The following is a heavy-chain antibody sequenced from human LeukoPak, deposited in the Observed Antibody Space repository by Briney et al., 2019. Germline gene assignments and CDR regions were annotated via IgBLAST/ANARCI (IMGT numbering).Heavy chain of an antibody. CDR3: AREVAVAGVDLDY. CDR1: GFTFSSYN. V-gene: IGHV3-48*04. CDR2: ISSSSSTI. Sequence: GGSLRLSCAASGFTFSSYNMNWVRQAPGKGLEWVSYISSSSSTIYYSDSVKGRFTISRDNAKNSLYLQMNSLRAEDTAVYYCAREVAVAGVDLDYWGQGTLVTVSS. D-gene: IGHD6-19*01. J-gene: IGHJ4*02.